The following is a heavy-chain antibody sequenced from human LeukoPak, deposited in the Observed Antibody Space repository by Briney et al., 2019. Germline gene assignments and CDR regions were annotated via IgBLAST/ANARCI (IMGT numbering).Heavy chain of an antibody. V-gene: IGHV1-2*02. CDR1: GYTFTGYY. J-gene: IGHJ3*01. Sequence: ASVKVSCKDSGYTFTGYYMHWVRQAPGQGLEWMGWINPNSVGTNYAQKFQGRVTMTRDTTTSTVYMELSSLRSKDTAVFYCARDLSSGSYLMPFDFWGQGTMVTVSS. D-gene: IGHD1-26*01. CDR3: ARDLSSGSYLMPFDF. CDR2: INPNSVGT.